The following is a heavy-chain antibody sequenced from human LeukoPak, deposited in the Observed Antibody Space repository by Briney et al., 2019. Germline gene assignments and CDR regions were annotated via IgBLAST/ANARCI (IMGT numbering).Heavy chain of an antibody. J-gene: IGHJ4*02. V-gene: IGHV4-59*01. CDR1: GGSISSYY. CDR3: ARENYFDY. Sequence: PAETLSLTCTVSGGSISSYYGSWIRQPPGKGLEWIGYIYYGGSTVYNPSLKSRVTISVDPYKNQFSLNLSSVNAAAKAVYYCARENYFDYWGQGTLVTVSS. CDR2: IYYGGST.